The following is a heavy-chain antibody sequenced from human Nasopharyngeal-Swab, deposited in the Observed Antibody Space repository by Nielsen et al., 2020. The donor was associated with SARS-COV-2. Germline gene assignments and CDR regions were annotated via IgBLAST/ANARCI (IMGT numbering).Heavy chain of an antibody. D-gene: IGHD6-19*01. CDR1: GYTFTSYG. CDR2: ISAYNGNT. CDR3: ATAPPVAGIGYWFDP. Sequence: ASVKVSCKASGYTFTSYGISWVRQAPGQGLEWMGWISAYNGNTNYAQKFQGRVTMTEDTSTDTAYMELSSLRSEDTAVYYCATAPPVAGIGYWFDPWGQGTLVTVSS. V-gene: IGHV1-18*01. J-gene: IGHJ5*02.